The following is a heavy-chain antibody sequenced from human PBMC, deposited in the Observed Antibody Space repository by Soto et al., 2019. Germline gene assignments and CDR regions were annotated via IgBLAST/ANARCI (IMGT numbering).Heavy chain of an antibody. CDR2: IYDTGISGYTPST. V-gene: IGHV4-59*01. J-gene: IGHJ6*02. CDR1: GGSITSSY. Sequence: PXVTLSLTCTVSGGSITSSYWSWTRRPPGKGLEWIAYIYDTGISGYTPSTSYNPSLKSRVTMSVDTSKSQFSLKLTSVTAADTAVYYCARGEDAFFYYGLDVWGQGITVTVSS. CDR3: ARGEDAFFYYGLDV.